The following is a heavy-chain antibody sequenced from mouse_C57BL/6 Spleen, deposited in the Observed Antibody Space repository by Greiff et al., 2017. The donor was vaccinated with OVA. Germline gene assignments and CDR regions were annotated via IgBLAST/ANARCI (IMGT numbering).Heavy chain of an antibody. J-gene: IGHJ4*01. Sequence: QVQLQQSGPGLVAPSQCLSITCTVSGFSLTSYGVDWVRQSPGKGLEWLGVIWGVGSTNYNSALKSRLSISKDNSKSQVFLKMNSLHTDDTAMYYCARLGQAMDYWGQGTSVTVSS. CDR1: GFSLTSYG. D-gene: IGHD3-3*01. CDR3: ARLGQAMDY. V-gene: IGHV2-6*01. CDR2: IWGVGST.